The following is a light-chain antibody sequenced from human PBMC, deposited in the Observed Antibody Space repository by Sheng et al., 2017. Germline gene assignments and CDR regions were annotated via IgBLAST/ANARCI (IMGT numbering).Light chain of an antibody. Sequence: ENVLTQSPGTLSLSPGERATLSCRARETISSDHLAWYQQRPGQAPRLVIYDASNLETGVPSRFSGSGSGTDFTFTISSLQPEDIATYYCQQYDNLLTFGGGTKVEIK. J-gene: IGKJ4*01. V-gene: IGKV3-20*01. CDR3: QQYDNLLT. CDR2: DAS. CDR1: ETISSDH.